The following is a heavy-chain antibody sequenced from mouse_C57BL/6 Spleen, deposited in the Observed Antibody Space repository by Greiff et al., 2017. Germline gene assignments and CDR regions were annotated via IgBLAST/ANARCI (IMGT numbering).Heavy chain of an antibody. CDR2: ISSGSSTI. CDR1: GFTFSDYG. CDR3: ARGPLTVVPSYWYFDV. Sequence: EVKLVESGGGLVKPGGSLKLSCAASGFTFSDYGMHWVRQAPEKGLEWVAYISSGSSTIYYADTVKGRFTISRDNAKNTLFLQMTSLRSEDTAMYYCARGPLTVVPSYWYFDVWGTGTTVTVSS. J-gene: IGHJ1*03. D-gene: IGHD1-1*01. V-gene: IGHV5-17*01.